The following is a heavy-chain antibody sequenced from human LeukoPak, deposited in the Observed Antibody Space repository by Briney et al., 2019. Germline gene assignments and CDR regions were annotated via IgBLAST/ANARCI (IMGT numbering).Heavy chain of an antibody. CDR3: AKGAGAIAYDY. V-gene: IGHV3-30*04. Sequence: PGRSLRLSCVISGFTFSNHAMHWVRQGPGKGLEWVAVISDDGTSKFYADSVKGRFTISRDNSKNTLYLQMNSLRAEDTAVYYCAKGAGAIAYDYWGQGTLVTVSS. CDR2: ISDDGTSK. D-gene: IGHD1-26*01. J-gene: IGHJ4*02. CDR1: GFTFSNHA.